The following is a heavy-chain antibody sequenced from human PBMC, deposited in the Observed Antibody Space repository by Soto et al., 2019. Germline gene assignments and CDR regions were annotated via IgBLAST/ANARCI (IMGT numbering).Heavy chain of an antibody. CDR3: AKATATGGGAFDI. Sequence: PGGSLRLYCTASGFIWRSYGMSWVRQAPGKGLEWVSTILVDGRTFYVDSVKGRFTISRDSSNNMVYLQMNSLTAGDTALYYCAKATATGGGAFDICGQGTMVTVSS. CDR2: ILVDGRT. V-gene: IGHV3-23*01. J-gene: IGHJ3*02. CDR1: GFIWRSYG. D-gene: IGHD2-8*02.